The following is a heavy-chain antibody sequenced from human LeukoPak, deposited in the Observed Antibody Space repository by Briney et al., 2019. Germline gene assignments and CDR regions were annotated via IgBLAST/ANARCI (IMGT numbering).Heavy chain of an antibody. CDR1: GFTFSSYG. V-gene: IGHV3-30*18. CDR3: AKAVVVVPAAPADAFDI. D-gene: IGHD2-2*01. J-gene: IGHJ3*02. Sequence: GGSLRLSCAASGFTFSSYGMHWVRQAPGKGLEWVAVISYDGSNKYYADSVKGRFTISRDNSKNTRYLQMNSLRAEDTAVYYCAKAVVVVPAAPADAFDIWGQGTMVTVSS. CDR2: ISYDGSNK.